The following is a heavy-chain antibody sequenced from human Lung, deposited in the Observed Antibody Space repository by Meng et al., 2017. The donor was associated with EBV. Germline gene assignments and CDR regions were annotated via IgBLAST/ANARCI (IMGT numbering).Heavy chain of an antibody. Sequence: EVQLVESGGGIVQPGGSLRLACSVSGLSFSRFWMHWVRQVPGKGLVWVARTNEDGGITNYADSVKGRFTISRDNTRNTLYLQMNSLRDEDTAVYFCSRDLAGPFDDWGQGTLVTVSS. CDR2: TNEDGGIT. V-gene: IGHV3-74*01. CDR3: SRDLAGPFDD. J-gene: IGHJ4*02. CDR1: GLSFSRFW.